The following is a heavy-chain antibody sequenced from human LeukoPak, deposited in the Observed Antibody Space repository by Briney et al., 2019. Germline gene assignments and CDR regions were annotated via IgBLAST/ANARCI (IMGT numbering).Heavy chain of an antibody. J-gene: IGHJ3*02. CDR3: ARPMWSGYSTLDDAFDI. V-gene: IGHV1-69*05. D-gene: IGHD3-3*01. CDR2: IIPIFGTA. CDR1: GGTFSSYA. Sequence: GASVKVSCKASGGTFSSYAISWVRQAPGQGLEWMGGIIPIFGTANYAQKFQGRVTITTDESTSTAYMVLSSLRSEDTAVYYCARPMWSGYSTLDDAFDIWGQGTMVTVSS.